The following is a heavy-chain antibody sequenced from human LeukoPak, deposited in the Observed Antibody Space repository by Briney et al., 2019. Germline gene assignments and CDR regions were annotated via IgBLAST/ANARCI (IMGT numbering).Heavy chain of an antibody. CDR2: IKQDGSEK. CDR1: GFTFSSYW. CDR3: ARKGITMVRGVRPFDY. Sequence: GGSLRLSCAASGFTFSSYWMSWVRQAPGKGLEWVANIKQDGSEKYYVDSVKGRFTISRDNAKNSLYLQMNSLRAEDTAVYYCARKGITMVRGVRPFDYGGQGTLVTVSS. D-gene: IGHD3-10*01. V-gene: IGHV3-7*01. J-gene: IGHJ4*02.